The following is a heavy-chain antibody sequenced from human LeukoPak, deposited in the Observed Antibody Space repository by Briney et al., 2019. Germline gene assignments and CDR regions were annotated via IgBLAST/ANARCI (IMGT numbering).Heavy chain of an antibody. CDR1: GFTFSSYG. CDR2: ISYDGSNK. V-gene: IGHV3-30*03. Sequence: PGGSLRLSCAASGFTFSSYGMHWVRQAPGKGLEWVAVISYDGSNKYYADSVKGRFTISRDNSKNTLYLQMNSLRAEDTAVYYCATSSPAHDYWGQGTLVTVSS. J-gene: IGHJ4*02. CDR3: ATSSPAHDY.